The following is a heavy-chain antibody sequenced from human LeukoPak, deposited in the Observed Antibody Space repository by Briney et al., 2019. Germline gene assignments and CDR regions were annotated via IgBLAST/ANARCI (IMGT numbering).Heavy chain of an antibody. V-gene: IGHV3-7*01. Sequence: GGSLRLSCAASGFTFSSYWMSWVRQAPGKGLEWVANIKQDGREKYYVDSVKGRFTISRDNAKNSLYLQMNSLRAEDTAVYYCARVPVSSRVNSGSYQAAYYYGMDVWGQGTTVTVSS. CDR1: GFTFSSYW. CDR3: ARVPVSSRVNSGSYQAAYYYGMDV. D-gene: IGHD3-10*01. J-gene: IGHJ6*02. CDR2: IKQDGREK.